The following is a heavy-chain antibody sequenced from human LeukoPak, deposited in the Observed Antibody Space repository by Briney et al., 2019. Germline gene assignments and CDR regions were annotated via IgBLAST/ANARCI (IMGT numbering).Heavy chain of an antibody. D-gene: IGHD2-2*01. Sequence: SVKVSCKASGGTFDNYAVNWVREAPGLGLEWMGRIIPMLGKTNSAQKFQDRVTFTADKSTGTAYMELTHLRPDDTAVYFCARGLFGGFAAAPFDHRGQGTLVTVSP. CDR2: IIPMLGKT. CDR1: GGTFDNYA. J-gene: IGHJ4*02. CDR3: ARGLFGGFAAAPFDH. V-gene: IGHV1-69*04.